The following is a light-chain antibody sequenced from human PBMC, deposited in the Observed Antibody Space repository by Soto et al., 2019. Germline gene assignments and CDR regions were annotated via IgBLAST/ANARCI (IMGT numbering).Light chain of an antibody. Sequence: QSVLTQPASVSGSPGQSITISCTGTTSDVGDYNYVSWYQQHPGKAPKLMIYEARNRPSGVSNRFSGSKSGNTASLTISGLQAEDEADYYCSSYTSTSILYVFGTGTKVTVL. V-gene: IGLV2-14*01. CDR3: SSYTSTSILYV. CDR2: EAR. CDR1: TSDVGDYNY. J-gene: IGLJ1*01.